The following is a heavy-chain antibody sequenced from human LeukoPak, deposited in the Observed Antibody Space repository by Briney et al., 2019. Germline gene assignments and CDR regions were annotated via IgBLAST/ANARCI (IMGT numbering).Heavy chain of an antibody. Sequence: GASVKVSCKASGNTFTSYGFNWVRQAPGQGLEWMGWISAYNGNTYYAQKLQGRVTMTTDTSTSTAYMELRSLRSDDTAVYYCARAVTARAFDIWGQGTMVTVSS. CDR2: ISAYNGNT. V-gene: IGHV1-18*01. CDR3: ARAVTARAFDI. J-gene: IGHJ3*02. CDR1: GNTFTSYG. D-gene: IGHD6-19*01.